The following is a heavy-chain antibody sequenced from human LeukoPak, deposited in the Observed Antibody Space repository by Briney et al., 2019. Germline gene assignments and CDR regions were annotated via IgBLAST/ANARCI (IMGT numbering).Heavy chain of an antibody. V-gene: IGHV1-18*01. J-gene: IGHJ5*02. CDR1: GGTFSSYA. CDR2: INTYNGNT. Sequence: ASVKVSCKASGGTFSSYAISWVRQAPGQGLEWMGWINTYNGNTNYAQKFQDRFSMTTDTSTSTAYMELRSLRSDDTAVYYCAGDGSGNWFDPWGQGTLVTVSS. CDR3: AGDGSGNWFDP. D-gene: IGHD3-10*01.